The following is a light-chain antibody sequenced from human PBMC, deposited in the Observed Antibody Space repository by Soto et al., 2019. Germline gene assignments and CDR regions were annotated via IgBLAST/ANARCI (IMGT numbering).Light chain of an antibody. CDR3: QSYDSSRGSHGV. CDR1: SSDIGDYAY. CDR2: EVT. V-gene: IGLV2-8*01. J-gene: IGLJ2*01. Sequence: QSVLTQPPSASGSPGQSVTISCTGTSSDIGDYAYVSWYQQHPDKAPKLIISEVTKRPSGVPERFSGSKSGNTASLTVSGVQAGDGADFYRQSYDSSRGSHGVFGGGTKPTV.